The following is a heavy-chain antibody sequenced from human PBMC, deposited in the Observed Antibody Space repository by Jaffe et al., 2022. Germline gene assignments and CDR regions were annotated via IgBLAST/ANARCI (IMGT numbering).Heavy chain of an antibody. J-gene: IGHJ4*02. V-gene: IGHV3-30*18. CDR2: ISYDGSNK. CDR3: AKDSGYGDYIGYYFDY. Sequence: QVQLVESGGGVVQPGRSLRLSCAASGFTFSSYGMHWVRQAPGKGLEWVAVISYDGSNKYYADSVKGRFTISRDNSKNTLYLQMNSLRAEDTAVYYCAKDSGYGDYIGYYFDYWGQGTLVTVSS. D-gene: IGHD4-17*01. CDR1: GFTFSSYG.